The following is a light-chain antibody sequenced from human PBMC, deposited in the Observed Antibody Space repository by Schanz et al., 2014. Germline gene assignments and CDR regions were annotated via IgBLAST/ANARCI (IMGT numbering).Light chain of an antibody. Sequence: QSALTQPASVSGSPGQSITISCTGTSSDVGGYNYVSWYQQHPGKAPKLMIYDVSNRPSGVPDRFSGSKSGNTASLTVSGFQAEDEADYYCCSYAGSINLGVFGGGTKLTVL. CDR3: CSYAGSINLGV. CDR1: SSDVGGYNY. CDR2: DVS. V-gene: IGLV2-8*01. J-gene: IGLJ2*01.